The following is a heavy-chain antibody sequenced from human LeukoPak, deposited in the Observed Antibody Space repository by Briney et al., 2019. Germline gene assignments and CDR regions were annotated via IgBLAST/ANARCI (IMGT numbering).Heavy chain of an antibody. CDR3: AKRVPGSGWSVWFDP. CDR2: ISYDGSNK. D-gene: IGHD6-19*01. CDR1: GFTFSSYG. J-gene: IGHJ5*02. V-gene: IGHV3-30*18. Sequence: GRSLRLSCAASGFTFSSYGMHWVRQAPGKGLEWVAVISYDGSNKYYADSVKGRFTISRDNSKNTLYLQMNSLRAEDTAVYYCAKRVPGSGWSVWFDPWGQGTLVTVSS.